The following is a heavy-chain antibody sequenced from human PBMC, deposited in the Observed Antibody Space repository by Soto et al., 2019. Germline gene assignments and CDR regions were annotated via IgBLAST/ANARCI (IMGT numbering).Heavy chain of an antibody. J-gene: IGHJ4*02. CDR1: GGSISSGDSY. V-gene: IGHV4-30-4*01. CDR2: IYYSGSS. Sequence: SETLSLTCSVFGGSISSGDSYWSWIRQPPGKGLEWIGNIYYSGSSYKNPSLRGRVSISEDRSRNQFSLKLSSVTAADTAVYFCARDSHYYDTSGHYRFDYWGQGTLVTVSS. CDR3: ARDSHYYDTSGHYRFDY. D-gene: IGHD3-22*01.